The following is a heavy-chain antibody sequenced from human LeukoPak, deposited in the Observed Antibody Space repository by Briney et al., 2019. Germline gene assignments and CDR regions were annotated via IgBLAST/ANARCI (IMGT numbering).Heavy chain of an antibody. V-gene: IGHV3-30*18. Sequence: PGGSLRLSCAASGFTFSSYGMHWVRQAPGKGLEWVAVISYDGSNKYYADSVKGRFTISRDNSKNTLYLQMNSLRAEDTAVYYCAKDFRFWQYGSILDYYYYYMDVWGKGTTVTVSS. D-gene: IGHD3-10*01. CDR3: AKDFRFWQYGSILDYYYYYMDV. CDR2: ISYDGSNK. J-gene: IGHJ6*03. CDR1: GFTFSSYG.